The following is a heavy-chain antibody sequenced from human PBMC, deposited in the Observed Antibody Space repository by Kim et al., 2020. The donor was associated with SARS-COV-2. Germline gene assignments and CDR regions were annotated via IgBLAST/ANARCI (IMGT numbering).Heavy chain of an antibody. CDR1: GYTFTDYY. J-gene: IGHJ4*02. CDR3: ARDIDYYFDY. V-gene: IGHV1-2*06. D-gene: IGHD3-9*01. Sequence: ASVKVSCKASGYTFTDYYIHWVRQAPGQGLEWMGRTNPTSGGTNYAQKFQGRVTLTRVTSISTVYMEVNRLRSDDTAVYYCARDIDYYFDYWGQGTLVTV. CDR2: TNPTSGGT.